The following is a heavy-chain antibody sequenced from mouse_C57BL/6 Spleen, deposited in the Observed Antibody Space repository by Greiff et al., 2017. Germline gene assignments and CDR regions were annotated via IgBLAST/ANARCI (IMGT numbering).Heavy chain of an antibody. CDR3: ARGNYGNYVNAMCY. CDR1: GYTFTSYW. J-gene: IGHJ4*01. V-gene: IGHV1-55*01. D-gene: IGHD2-1*01. Sequence: VQLQQPGAELVKPGASVKMSCKASGYTFTSYWITWVKQRPGQGLEWIGDIYPGSGSTNYNEKFKSKATLTVDTSSSTAYMQLSSLTSEDSAVYYCARGNYGNYVNAMCYWGQLASVTV. CDR2: IYPGSGST.